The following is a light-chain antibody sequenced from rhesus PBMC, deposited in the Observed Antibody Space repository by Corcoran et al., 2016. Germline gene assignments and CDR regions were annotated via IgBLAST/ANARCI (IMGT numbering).Light chain of an antibody. CDR2: EAS. V-gene: IGKV1-25*01. CDR3: KHYYSTPWT. CDR1: QGITND. J-gene: IGKJ1*01. Sequence: DIQMTQSPSSLSASVGDRVTITCRASQGITNDLAWYQQKPGETPKLLIYEASSLQSGIPSRFSGSGSGTDVTLTISSLQSEDFATYYCKHYYSTPWTFGQGTKVEIK.